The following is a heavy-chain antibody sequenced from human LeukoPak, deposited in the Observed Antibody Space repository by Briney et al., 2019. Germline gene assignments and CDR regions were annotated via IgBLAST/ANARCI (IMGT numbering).Heavy chain of an antibody. V-gene: IGHV4-34*01. CDR1: GGSFSGYY. Sequence: SETLSLTCAVYGGSFSGYYWSWIRQPPGKGLEWIGEINHSGSTNYNPSLKSRVTISVDTSKNQFSLKLSSVTAADTAVYYCSKGNGSTAPFDYWGQGTLVTVSS. CDR3: SKGNGSTAPFDY. D-gene: IGHD5-18*01. J-gene: IGHJ4*02. CDR2: INHSGST.